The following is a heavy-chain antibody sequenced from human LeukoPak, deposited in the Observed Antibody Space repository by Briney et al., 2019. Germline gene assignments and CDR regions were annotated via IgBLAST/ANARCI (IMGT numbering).Heavy chain of an antibody. V-gene: IGHV4-39*01. D-gene: IGHD3-10*01. CDR3: ASRSTSGSGSYLH. CDR1: GDSITSSSFY. CDR2: IFYGGST. J-gene: IGHJ4*02. Sequence: PSETLSLTCTVSGDSITSSSFYWDWIRQPPGKGLEWIGSIFYGGSTYYNPSLRSRVTISVDTSKNQFSPRLSSVTAADTAVYYCASRSTSGSGSYLHWGQGTLVTVSS.